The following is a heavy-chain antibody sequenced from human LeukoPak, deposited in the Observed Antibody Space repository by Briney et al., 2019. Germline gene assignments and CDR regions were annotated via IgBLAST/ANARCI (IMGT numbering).Heavy chain of an antibody. D-gene: IGHD3-3*01. J-gene: IGHJ4*02. CDR1: GFTFSSYG. Sequence: GGSLRLSCAASGFTFSSYGMRWVRQAPGKGLGWVAVISYDGSNKYYVDSVKGRFTISRDNSKNTLYLQMNSLRAEDTAVYDCAKVGANWDDFWSGYSTLGYWGQGTLVTVSS. CDR3: AKVGANWDDFWSGYSTLGY. V-gene: IGHV3-30*18. CDR2: ISYDGSNK.